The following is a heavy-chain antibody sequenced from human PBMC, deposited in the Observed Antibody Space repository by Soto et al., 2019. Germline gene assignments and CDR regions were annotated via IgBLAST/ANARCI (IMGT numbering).Heavy chain of an antibody. J-gene: IGHJ6*02. CDR1: GFTFSSYD. Sequence: EVQLLESGGGLVQPGGSLRLSCAASGFTFSSYDMHWVRQATGKGLEWVSAIGTAGDTYYPGSVKGRFTISRENAKNSLYLQMNSMRAEDTAVYYCAREKPTYYYDSSGYYPPSYYGMDVWGQGTTVTVSS. V-gene: IGHV3-13*01. CDR2: IGTAGDT. CDR3: AREKPTYYYDSSGYYPPSYYGMDV. D-gene: IGHD3-22*01.